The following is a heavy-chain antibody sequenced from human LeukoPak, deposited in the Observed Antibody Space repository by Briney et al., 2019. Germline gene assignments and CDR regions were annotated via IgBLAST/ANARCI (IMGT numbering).Heavy chain of an antibody. J-gene: IGHJ5*02. Sequence: GSLRLSCAASGFTFSSYAMSWVRQPPGKGLEWIGEINHSGSTNYNPSLKSRVTISVDTSKNQFSLKLSSVTAADTAVYYCARRLMITFGGVINWFDPWGQGTLVTVSS. V-gene: IGHV4-34*01. D-gene: IGHD3-16*01. CDR2: INHSGST. CDR3: ARRLMITFGGVINWFDP. CDR1: GFTFSSYA.